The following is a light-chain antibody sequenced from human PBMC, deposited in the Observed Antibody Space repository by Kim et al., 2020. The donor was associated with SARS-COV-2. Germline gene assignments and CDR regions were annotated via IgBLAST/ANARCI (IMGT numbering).Light chain of an antibody. Sequence: DIQMTQSPSSLSASVGDRVTITCRASQTISNYLNWYQQKPGKAPKLLIYAASSLQSGVPSRFSGGGSGTDFTLTISSLQPEDFAVYYCQQSYSTPDTFGGGTKVEIK. J-gene: IGKJ4*01. CDR2: AAS. CDR1: QTISNY. CDR3: QQSYSTPDT. V-gene: IGKV1-39*01.